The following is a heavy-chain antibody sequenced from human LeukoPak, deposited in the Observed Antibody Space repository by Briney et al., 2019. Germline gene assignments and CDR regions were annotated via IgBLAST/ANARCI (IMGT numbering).Heavy chain of an antibody. V-gene: IGHV1-2*02. J-gene: IGHJ4*02. Sequence: ASVKVSCKASGYTFSGYYIFWVRRAPGQGLEWMGWINPNSGGTNYAQKFQGRVTMTRDTSISTAYMELSRLRSDDTAVYYCARGRDGGYSFWGQGTLVTVSS. D-gene: IGHD3-22*01. CDR3: ARGRDGGYSF. CDR1: GYTFSGYY. CDR2: INPNSGGT.